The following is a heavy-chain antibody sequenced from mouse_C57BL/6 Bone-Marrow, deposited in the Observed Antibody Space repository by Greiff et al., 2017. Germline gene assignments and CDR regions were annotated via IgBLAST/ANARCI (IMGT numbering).Heavy chain of an antibody. D-gene: IGHD2-4*01. J-gene: IGHJ3*01. CDR2: LSSGGSYT. CDR1: GFTFSSYC. Sequence: EVMLVESGGDLVKPGGSLKLSCAASGFTFSSYCMSWVRQTPDQRLEWVATLSSGGSYTYYPDRVKGRFTISRDNAKNTLYLQMSSLKSEDTAMYYCARLGLRQFAYWGQGTLVTVSA. V-gene: IGHV5-6*01. CDR3: ARLGLRQFAY.